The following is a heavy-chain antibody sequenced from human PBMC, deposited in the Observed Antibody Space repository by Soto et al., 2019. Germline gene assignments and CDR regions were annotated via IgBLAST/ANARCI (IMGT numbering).Heavy chain of an antibody. CDR1: GGTFSSYA. D-gene: IGHD3-10*01. Sequence: SVKVSCKASGGTFSSYAISWVRQAPGQGLEWMGGITPIFGTANYAQKFQGRVTITADKSTSTAYMELSSLRSEDTAVYYCASGGSGSYYRIYYYYGMDVWGQGTTVTVSS. V-gene: IGHV1-69*06. J-gene: IGHJ6*02. CDR2: ITPIFGTA. CDR3: ASGGSGSYYRIYYYYGMDV.